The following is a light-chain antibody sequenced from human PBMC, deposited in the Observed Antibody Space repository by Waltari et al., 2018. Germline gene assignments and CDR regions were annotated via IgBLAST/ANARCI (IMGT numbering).Light chain of an antibody. J-gene: IGLJ3*02. CDR2: DDR. Sequence: SYVLTQPPSVSVAPGQTASITCGGNNIGSKSVHWHQRKPGPAPVLVVYDDRGRPSGVPERDSGAKSGNTATLSISGVEAGDEADYFCQVWDSSSDHWVFGGGTKLTAL. V-gene: IGLV3-21*02. CDR3: QVWDSSSDHWV. CDR1: NIGSKS.